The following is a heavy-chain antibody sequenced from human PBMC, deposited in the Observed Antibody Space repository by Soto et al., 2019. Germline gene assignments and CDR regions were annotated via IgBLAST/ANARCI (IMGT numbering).Heavy chain of an antibody. CDR3: TRGAGAPMVRFDY. J-gene: IGHJ4*01. D-gene: IGHD5-18*01. V-gene: IGHV4-38-2*01. CDR2: ISYRGNT. Sequence: LSLTCGVSGYSITSGFYWGWIRQPPGKGLEWIATISYRGNTYYNPSLESRISIAVDTSKNQFSLRLTSVTAADTALYYCTRGAGAPMVRFDYWGHGTLVTVSS. CDR1: GYSITSGFY.